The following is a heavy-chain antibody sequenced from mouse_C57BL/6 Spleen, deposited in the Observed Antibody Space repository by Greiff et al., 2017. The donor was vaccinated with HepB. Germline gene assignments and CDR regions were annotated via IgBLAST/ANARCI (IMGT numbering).Heavy chain of an antibody. J-gene: IGHJ4*01. D-gene: IGHD1-1*01. V-gene: IGHV1-5*01. CDR1: GYTFTSYW. CDR2: IYPGNSDT. Sequence: EVKLVESGTVLARPGASVKMSCKTSGYTFTSYWMHWVKQRPGQGLEWIGAIYPGNSDTSYNQKFKGKAKLTAVTSASTAYMELSSLTNEDSAVYYCTRGLLRSYYAMDYWGQGTSVTVSS. CDR3: TRGLLRSYYAMDY.